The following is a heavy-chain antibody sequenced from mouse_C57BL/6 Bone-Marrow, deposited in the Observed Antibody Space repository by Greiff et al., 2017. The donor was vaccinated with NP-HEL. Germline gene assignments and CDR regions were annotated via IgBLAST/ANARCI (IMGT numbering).Heavy chain of an antibody. CDR3: AGDYYGSSPYWYFDV. J-gene: IGHJ1*03. Sequence: VKLVESGAELARPGASVKLSCKASGYTFTSYGISWVKQRTGQGLEWIGEIYPRSGNTYYNEKFKGKATLTADKSSSTAYMELRSLTSEDSAVYFCAGDYYGSSPYWYFDVWGTGTTVTVSS. V-gene: IGHV1-81*01. D-gene: IGHD1-1*01. CDR1: GYTFTSYG. CDR2: IYPRSGNT.